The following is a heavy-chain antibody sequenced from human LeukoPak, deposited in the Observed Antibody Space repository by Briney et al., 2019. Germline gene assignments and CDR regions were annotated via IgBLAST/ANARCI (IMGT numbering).Heavy chain of an antibody. CDR2: ISDSGGST. D-gene: IGHD3-16*01. Sequence: GGSLRLSCAASGFTFSSYEMNWVRQAPGKGLEWVSGISDSGGSTYYADSVKGRFTISRDNSKNTLFLQMNSLRAEDTAVYYCAKENYDYIWGSSHSVFEYWGQGTLLTVSS. CDR3: AKENYDYIWGSSHSVFEY. CDR1: GFTFSSYE. V-gene: IGHV3-23*01. J-gene: IGHJ4*02.